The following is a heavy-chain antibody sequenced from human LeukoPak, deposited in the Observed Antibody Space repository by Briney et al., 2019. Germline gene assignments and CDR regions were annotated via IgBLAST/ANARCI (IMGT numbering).Heavy chain of an antibody. J-gene: IGHJ5*02. CDR3: ARVRGPDGWFAP. V-gene: IGHV4-39*01. Sequence: SETLFLTCIVSGGSIDRSSYYWGWTRQPPGKGLEWIGSIYYSGNIYYNSSLKSRIAISVDTTKNLLALNLSSVTAADTAVYYCARVRGPDGWFAPWGQGTLVTVSS. CDR1: GGSIDRSSYY. CDR2: IYYSGNI.